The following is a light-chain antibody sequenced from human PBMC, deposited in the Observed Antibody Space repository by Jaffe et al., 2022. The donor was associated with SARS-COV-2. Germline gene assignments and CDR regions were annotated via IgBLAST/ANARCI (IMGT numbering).Light chain of an antibody. CDR3: MIWHSGAWV. V-gene: IGLV5-45*03. J-gene: IGLJ3*02. Sequence: QAVLTQPSSLSASPGASASLTCTLRSDIDFANCRIYWYQQKPGSPPQYLLRYTSDSHPDNHRDSGVPSRFSGSKDPSANAGILLISGLQSDDEADYYCMIWHSGAWVFGGGTEVTVL. CDR1: SDIDFANCR. CDR2: YTSDSHPDN.